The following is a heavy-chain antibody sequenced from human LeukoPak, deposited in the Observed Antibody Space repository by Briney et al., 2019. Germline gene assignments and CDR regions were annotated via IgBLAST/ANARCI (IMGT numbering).Heavy chain of an antibody. J-gene: IGHJ4*02. V-gene: IGHV4-34*01. Sequence: SETLSLTCAVYGGSFSGYYWSWIRQPPGKGLEWIGEINHSGSTNYNPSLKSRVTISVDTSKNQFSLKPSSVTAADTAVYYCARASTHYPFDYWGQGTLVTVSS. D-gene: IGHD3-10*01. CDR3: ARASTHYPFDY. CDR1: GGSFSGYY. CDR2: INHSGST.